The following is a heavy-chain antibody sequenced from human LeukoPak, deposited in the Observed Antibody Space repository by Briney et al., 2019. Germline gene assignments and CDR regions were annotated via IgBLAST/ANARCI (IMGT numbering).Heavy chain of an antibody. Sequence: GGSLRLSCAASGFTVSSNYMSWVRQAPGKGLEWVSVIYSGGSTYYADSVKGRFTISRDNSKNTLYLQMNSLRAEDTAAYYCARGFKGSGWSIVHYYYFDYWGQGTLVTVSS. V-gene: IGHV3-66*01. CDR3: ARGFKGSGWSIVHYYYFDY. CDR1: GFTVSSNY. D-gene: IGHD6-19*01. CDR2: IYSGGST. J-gene: IGHJ4*02.